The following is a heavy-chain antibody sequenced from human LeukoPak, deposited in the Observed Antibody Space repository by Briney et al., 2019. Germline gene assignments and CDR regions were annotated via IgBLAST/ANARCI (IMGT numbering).Heavy chain of an antibody. V-gene: IGHV3-66*02. J-gene: IGHJ4*02. D-gene: IGHD3-16*01. CDR1: GFTVSSHY. Sequence: GGSLRLSCAASGFTVSSHYMTWVRQAPGKGLEWVSVIYDGGSTYYADSVKGRFTISRDSSKNTLYLQMNSLRVEDTAVYYCARGVFVINIHGGAVGTFFDSWGQGSLVTVSS. CDR2: IYDGGST. CDR3: ARGVFVINIHGGAVGTFFDS.